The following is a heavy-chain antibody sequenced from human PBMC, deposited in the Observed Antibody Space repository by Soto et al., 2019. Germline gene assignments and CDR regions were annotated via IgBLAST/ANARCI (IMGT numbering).Heavy chain of an antibody. CDR2: INPKSGNT. Sequence: QVQLVQSGAEVKKPGASVKVSCKASGYTFTNNDINWVRQATGQGPEWMGWINPKSGNTGYAHQCQSRVTMTWQTSTSTAYIELSGLRSDEPSVDYWARVVSGGHSDYWGQGTPVTVSS. D-gene: IGHD2-15*01. CDR3: ARVVSGGHSDY. V-gene: IGHV1-8*01. CDR1: GYTFTNND. J-gene: IGHJ4*02.